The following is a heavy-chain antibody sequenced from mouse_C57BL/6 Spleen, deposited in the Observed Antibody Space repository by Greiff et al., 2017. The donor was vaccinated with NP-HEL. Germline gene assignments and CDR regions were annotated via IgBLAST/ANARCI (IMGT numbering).Heavy chain of an antibody. CDR2: INYDGSST. J-gene: IGHJ3*01. CDR3: AREEAYDYTGWFAY. V-gene: IGHV5-16*01. Sequence: EVKLVESEGGLVQPGSSMKLSCTASGFTFSDYYMAWVRQVPEKGLEWVANINYDGSSTYYLDSLKSRFIISRDNAKNILYLQMSSLKSEDTATYYCAREEAYDYTGWFAYWGQGTLVTVSA. CDR1: GFTFSDYY. D-gene: IGHD2-4*01.